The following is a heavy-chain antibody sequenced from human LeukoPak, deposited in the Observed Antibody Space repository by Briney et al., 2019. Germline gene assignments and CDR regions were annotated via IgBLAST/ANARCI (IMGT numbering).Heavy chain of an antibody. CDR2: IKQDGSER. V-gene: IGHV3-7*03. J-gene: IGHJ4*02. Sequence: GGSLRLSCAASGFTFSSYWMTWVRQAPEKGLEWVANIKQDGSERNYVNSVKGRFIISRDNAKNSLYLQMNSLRAEDTAVYYCATPLDYYDSSGYHQGGDWSQGTLVTVSS. D-gene: IGHD3-22*01. CDR3: ATPLDYYDSSGYHQGGD. CDR1: GFTFSSYW.